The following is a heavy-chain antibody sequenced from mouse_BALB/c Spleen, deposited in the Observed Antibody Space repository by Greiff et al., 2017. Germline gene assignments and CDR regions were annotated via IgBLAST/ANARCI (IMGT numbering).Heavy chain of an antibody. J-gene: IGHJ2*01. V-gene: IGHV3-2*02. CDR2: ISYSGST. CDR1: GYSITSDYA. CDR3: ARYYYDSSYFDY. Sequence: EVKLVESGPGLVKPSQSLSLTCTVTGYSITSDYAWNWIRQFPGNKLEWMGYISYSGSTSYNPSLKSRISITRDTSKNQFFLQLNSVTTEDTATYYCARYYYDSSYFDYWGQGTTLTVSS. D-gene: IGHD1-1*01.